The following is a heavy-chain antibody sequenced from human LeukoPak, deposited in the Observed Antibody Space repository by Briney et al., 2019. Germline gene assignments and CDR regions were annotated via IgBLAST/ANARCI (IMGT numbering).Heavy chain of an antibody. J-gene: IGHJ4*02. V-gene: IGHV3-23*01. D-gene: IGHD2-2*01. CDR3: ARVVPRAMGGGFGYFDY. CDR2: ISGSGGNT. CDR1: GFTFSSYA. Sequence: RPGGSLRLSCAASGFTFSSYAMSWVRQAPGKGLEWVSTISGSGGNTYYADSVKGRFTISRDNAKNSLYLQMNSLRAEDTAVYYCARVVPRAMGGGFGYFDYWGQGTLVTVSS.